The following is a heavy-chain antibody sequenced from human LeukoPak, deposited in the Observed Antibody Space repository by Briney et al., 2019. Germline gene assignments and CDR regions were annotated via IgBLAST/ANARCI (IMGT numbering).Heavy chain of an antibody. V-gene: IGHV1-2*06. Sequence: ASVKVSCKASGYTFTGYYMHLVRQAPGQGLEWMGRINPNSGGTNYAQKFQGRVTMTRDTSISTAYMELSRLRSDDTAVYYCASSLPRGPYYFDYWGQGTLVTVSS. CDR2: INPNSGGT. CDR3: ASSLPRGPYYFDY. D-gene: IGHD5-12*01. J-gene: IGHJ4*02. CDR1: GYTFTGYY.